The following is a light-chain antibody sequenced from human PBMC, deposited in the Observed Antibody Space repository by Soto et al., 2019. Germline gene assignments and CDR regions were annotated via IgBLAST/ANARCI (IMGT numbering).Light chain of an antibody. J-gene: IGLJ1*01. CDR2: SNS. V-gene: IGLV1-44*01. CDR3: AAWDDSLNGYV. Sequence: QSVLTQPPSASGTAGQRVTISCSGSSSNIGSNTVNWYQQLPGTAPKLLIYSNSQRPSGVPDRFSGSKSGTSASLAISGLQSADEADYYCAAWDDSLNGYVFGTGTKVTVL. CDR1: SSNIGSNT.